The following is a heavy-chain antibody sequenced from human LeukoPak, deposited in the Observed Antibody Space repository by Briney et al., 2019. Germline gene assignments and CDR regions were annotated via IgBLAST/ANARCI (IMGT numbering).Heavy chain of an antibody. J-gene: IGHJ3*02. V-gene: IGHV4-61*02. CDR2: IYTSGST. CDR1: GGSISSGSYY. Sequence: PSETLSLTCTVSGGSISSGSYYWSWIRQPAGKGLEWIGRIYTSGSTNYNPSLKSRVTISVDTSKNQFSLKLSSVTAADTAVYYCARAVSGYHRPAFDIWGQGTMVTVSS. D-gene: IGHD5-12*01. CDR3: ARAVSGYHRPAFDI.